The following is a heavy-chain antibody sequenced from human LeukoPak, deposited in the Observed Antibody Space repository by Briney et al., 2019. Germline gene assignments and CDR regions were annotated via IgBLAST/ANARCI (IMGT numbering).Heavy chain of an antibody. CDR2: MNPNSGDT. D-gene: IGHD1-26*01. V-gene: IGHV1-8*01. CDR3: ATVLPPGWELDFDY. J-gene: IGHJ4*02. CDR1: GYTFTSYD. Sequence: GASVKVSCKASGYTFTSYDINWVRQATGQGLEWMGWMNPNSGDTGYAQKFQGRVTMTEDTSTDTAYMELSSLRSEDTAVYYCATVLPPGWELDFDYWGQGTLVTVSS.